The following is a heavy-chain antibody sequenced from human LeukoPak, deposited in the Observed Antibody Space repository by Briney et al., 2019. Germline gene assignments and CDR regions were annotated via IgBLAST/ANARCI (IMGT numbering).Heavy chain of an antibody. Sequence: GGSLRLSCAASGFTFNIYPLHWVRQAPGKGLEWVTLISYDGNKIYYADSVKGRFTISRDNSKNTLYLQMNSLRAEDTAVYYCAKVPLSSSGWDREYYFDYWGQGTLVTVSS. CDR2: ISYDGNKI. D-gene: IGHD6-19*01. CDR1: GFTFNIYP. CDR3: AKVPLSSSGWDREYYFDY. V-gene: IGHV3-30-3*01. J-gene: IGHJ4*02.